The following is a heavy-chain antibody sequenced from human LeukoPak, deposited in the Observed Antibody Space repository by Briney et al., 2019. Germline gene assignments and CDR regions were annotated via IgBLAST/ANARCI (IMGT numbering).Heavy chain of an antibody. V-gene: IGHV3-21*01. CDR2: ISSSSSYI. J-gene: IGHJ4*02. D-gene: IGHD3-22*01. Sequence: GGSLRLSCAASGFSFSSYGMNWVRQAPGKGLEWVSSISSSSSYIYYADSVKGRFTISRDNAKNSLYLQMNSLRAEDTAVYYCARDEGNYYDSSGYCPDYWGQGTLVTVSS. CDR1: GFSFSSYG. CDR3: ARDEGNYYDSSGYCPDY.